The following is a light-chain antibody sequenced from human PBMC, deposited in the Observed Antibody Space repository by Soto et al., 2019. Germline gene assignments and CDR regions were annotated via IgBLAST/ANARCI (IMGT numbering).Light chain of an antibody. CDR2: AAS. Sequence: DIQLTQSPSFLSASVGDRVTITCRASQGISSYLAWYQQKPGKAPKLLIYAASTLQSGVPSRFSGSGSGTEFTLTNSSLQPEDFATYDSQQLNSYPLFGPGTKVDIK. J-gene: IGKJ3*01. V-gene: IGKV1-9*01. CDR1: QGISSY. CDR3: QQLNSYPL.